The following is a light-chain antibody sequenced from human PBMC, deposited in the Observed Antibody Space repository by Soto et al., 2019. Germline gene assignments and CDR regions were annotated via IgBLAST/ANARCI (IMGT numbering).Light chain of an antibody. J-gene: IGKJ1*01. CDR3: QQYNKWPRT. V-gene: IGKV3-15*01. CDR1: QNINNN. CDR2: DAS. Sequence: EIVMTQSPVTLSVSPGERATLSCRASQNINNNLAWYQQKPGQAPRLLFYDASIRTTGIPARFSGSGSGPDFTLTISSLQSEDFAIYYCQQYNKWPRTFGQGTKVEIK.